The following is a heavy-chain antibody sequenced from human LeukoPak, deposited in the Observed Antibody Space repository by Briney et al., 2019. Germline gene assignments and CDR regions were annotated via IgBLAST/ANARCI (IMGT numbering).Heavy chain of an antibody. D-gene: IGHD3-22*01. CDR2: ISSSSSYI. Sequence: GGSLRLSCAASGFTFSSYSMTWVRQAPGKGLEWVSSISSSSSYIYYADSVKGRFTISRDNAKNSLYLQMNSLRAEDTAVYYCARDRTYYYDSSDYGMDVWGQGTTVTVSS. CDR1: GFTFSSYS. CDR3: ARDRTYYYDSSDYGMDV. J-gene: IGHJ6*02. V-gene: IGHV3-21*01.